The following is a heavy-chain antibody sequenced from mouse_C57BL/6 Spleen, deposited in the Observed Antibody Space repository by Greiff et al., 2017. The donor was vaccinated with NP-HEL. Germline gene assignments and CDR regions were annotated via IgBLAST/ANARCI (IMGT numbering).Heavy chain of an antibody. CDR2: ISYSGST. D-gene: IGHD1-1*01. CDR1: GYSITSDY. V-gene: IGHV3-8*01. CDR3: ARSPPYYYGSSHWYFDV. Sequence: EVQLQESGPGLAKPSQTLSLTCSVTGYSITSDYWNWIRKFPGNKLEYMGYISYSGSTYYNPSLKSRISITRDTSKNQYYLQLNSVTTEDTATYYCARSPPYYYGSSHWYFDVWGTGTTVTVSS. J-gene: IGHJ1*03.